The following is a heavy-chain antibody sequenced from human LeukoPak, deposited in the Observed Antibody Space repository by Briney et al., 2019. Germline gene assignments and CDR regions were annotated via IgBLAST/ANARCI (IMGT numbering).Heavy chain of an antibody. D-gene: IGHD1-1*01. Sequence: SETLSLTCTVSGGSISSYYWSWIRQPAGKGLEWIGRIYTSGSSNYNPSLRSRVTMSVDTSKKQFSQRLSSVTAADTALYYCARLHQSGTTDYWGQGTLVTVSS. CDR2: IYTSGSS. J-gene: IGHJ4*02. CDR3: ARLHQSGTTDY. V-gene: IGHV4-4*07. CDR1: GGSISSYY.